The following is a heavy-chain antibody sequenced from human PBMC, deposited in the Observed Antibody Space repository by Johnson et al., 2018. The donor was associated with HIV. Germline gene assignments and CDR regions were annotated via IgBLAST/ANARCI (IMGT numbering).Heavy chain of an antibody. Sequence: VQLVESGGGLVQPGGSLRLSCAASGFTFSSYAMSWVRQAPGKGLEWVSAIRGSGGSTYYADSVKGRFTISRDNSKNTLYLQMNSLRAEDTAVYYCAAGYAMASDAFDIWGQGTMVTVSS. CDR3: AAGYAMASDAFDI. J-gene: IGHJ3*02. D-gene: IGHD2-8*01. CDR2: IRGSGGST. CDR1: GFTFSSYA. V-gene: IGHV3-23*04.